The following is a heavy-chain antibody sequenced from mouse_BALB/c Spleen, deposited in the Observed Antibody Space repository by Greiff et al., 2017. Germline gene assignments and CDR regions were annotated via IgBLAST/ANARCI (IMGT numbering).Heavy chain of an antibody. D-gene: IGHD2-1*01. CDR3: ARHLYGNYFYAMDY. V-gene: IGHV5-9-3*01. Sequence: EVKLVESGGGLVKPGGSLKLSCAASGFTFSSYAMSWVRQTPEKRLEWVATISSGGSYTYYPDSVKGRFTISRDNAKNTLYLQMSSLRSEDTAMYYCARHLYGNYFYAMDYWGQGTSVTVSS. J-gene: IGHJ4*01. CDR2: ISSGGSYT. CDR1: GFTFSSYA.